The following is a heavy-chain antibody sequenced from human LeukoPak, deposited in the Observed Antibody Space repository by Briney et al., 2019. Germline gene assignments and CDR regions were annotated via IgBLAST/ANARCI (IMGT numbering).Heavy chain of an antibody. CDR2: ISGSGGST. J-gene: IGHJ4*02. CDR1: GFTFSSYA. CDR3: AKGDFYTAMVSTQFDY. Sequence: PGGSLRLSCAASGFTFSSYAMSWVRQAPGKGLEWVSAISGSGGSTYYADSVKGRFTISRDNSKNTLYLQMNSLRAEDTAVYYCAKGDFYTAMVSTQFDYWGQGTLVTVSS. D-gene: IGHD5-18*01. V-gene: IGHV3-23*01.